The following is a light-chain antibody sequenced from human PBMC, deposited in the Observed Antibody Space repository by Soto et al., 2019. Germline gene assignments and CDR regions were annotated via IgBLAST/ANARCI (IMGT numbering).Light chain of an antibody. CDR1: QSVSSY. V-gene: IGKV3-11*01. CDR3: RQRRYWSPGWT. CDR2: DAS. J-gene: IGKJ1*01. Sequence: LLLSPGEKATLSCRASQSVSSYLAWYQQKPGQAPRLLIYDASNRATGIPDRFSGSGSGTDFTLTISSLEPEDFAVNYCRQRRYWSPGWTFGQGTKVDIK.